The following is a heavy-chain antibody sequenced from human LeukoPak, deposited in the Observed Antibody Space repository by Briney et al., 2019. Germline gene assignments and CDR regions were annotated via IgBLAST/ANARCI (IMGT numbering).Heavy chain of an antibody. J-gene: IGHJ4*02. Sequence: GGSLRLSCAASGFTVSSNSLSWVPQAPGKGLEWVSVIYSGGSTYYADSVKGRFTISRDNSKSTLYLQMNSLRVEDTAVYYCARGPPQMIVPIYWGQGTLVTVSS. CDR2: IYSGGST. CDR3: ARGPPQMIVPIY. D-gene: IGHD3-22*01. CDR1: GFTVSSNS. V-gene: IGHV3-53*01.